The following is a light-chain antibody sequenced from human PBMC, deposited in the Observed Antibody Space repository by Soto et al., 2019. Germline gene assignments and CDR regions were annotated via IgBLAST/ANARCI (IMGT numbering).Light chain of an antibody. J-gene: IGLJ2*01. V-gene: IGLV1-44*01. CDR3: AAWDDSLNGPA. CDR2: DTS. CDR1: YSNIGIND. Sequence: QPVLTQPPSASGTPGQRVTVSCSGTYSNIGINDVHWYRQLSGTAPQILIYDTSQRATGVPDRFSGSRSGTSASLVISGLQTDDEADYHCAAWDDSLNGPAFGGGTKLTVL.